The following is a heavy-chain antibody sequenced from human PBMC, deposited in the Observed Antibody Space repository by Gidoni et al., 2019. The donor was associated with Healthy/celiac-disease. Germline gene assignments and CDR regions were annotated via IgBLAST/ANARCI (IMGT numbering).Heavy chain of an antibody. V-gene: IGHV1-46*03. Sequence: QVQLVQSGAEVKKPGASVKVSCRASGYTFTRYYMHWVRQAPGQGLEWMGIINPSGGSTSYAQKFQGRVTMTRDTSTSTVYMELSSLRSEDTAVYYCARGDSSAYPAYYYYYGMDVWGQGTTVTVSS. J-gene: IGHJ6*02. D-gene: IGHD2-21*02. CDR2: INPSGGST. CDR1: GYTFTRYY. CDR3: ARGDSSAYPAYYYYYGMDV.